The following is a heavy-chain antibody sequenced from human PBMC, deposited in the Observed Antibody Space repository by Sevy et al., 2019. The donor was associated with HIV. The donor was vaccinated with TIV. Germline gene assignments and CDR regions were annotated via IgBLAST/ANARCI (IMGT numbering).Heavy chain of an antibody. CDR1: GFTFSNFG. CDR2: MWYDGNNK. J-gene: IGHJ4*02. Sequence: GGYLRLSCTASGFTFSNFGIHWVRQAPGKGLEWVTLMWYDGNNKYYADSVKGRFTISRNTSKNTVYLQMNNLRAEDTAVYYCARGPSLIVAGAAGYLDYWGQGTLVTVSS. D-gene: IGHD2-21*01. V-gene: IGHV3-33*08. CDR3: ARGPSLIVAGAAGYLDY.